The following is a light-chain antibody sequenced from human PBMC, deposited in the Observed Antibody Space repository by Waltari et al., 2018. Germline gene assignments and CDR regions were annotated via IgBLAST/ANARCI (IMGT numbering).Light chain of an antibody. J-gene: IGLJ2*01. CDR2: DVY. CDR3: CSYAGSYTLI. CDR1: SRDLGGYNY. Sequence: QSALTQPRSVSGAPGQSVTITCTGPSRDLGGYNYVPWYQHHPGKAPKLILYDVYKRPSGVPDRFSGSKSGNTASLTISGLQVEDEADYYCCSYAGSYTLIFGGGTKLTVL. V-gene: IGLV2-11*01.